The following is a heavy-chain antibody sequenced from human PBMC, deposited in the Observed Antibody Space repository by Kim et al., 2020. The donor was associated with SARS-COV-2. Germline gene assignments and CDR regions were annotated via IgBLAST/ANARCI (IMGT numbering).Heavy chain of an antibody. CDR3: AKGRDISAYYVTIDY. D-gene: IGHD3-10*02. Sequence: DSEKGRITLARDKTKDTLYLQMNSLRTGDTAVYYCAKGRDISAYYVTIDYWGQGTLVTVSS. J-gene: IGHJ4*02. V-gene: IGHV3-30*02.